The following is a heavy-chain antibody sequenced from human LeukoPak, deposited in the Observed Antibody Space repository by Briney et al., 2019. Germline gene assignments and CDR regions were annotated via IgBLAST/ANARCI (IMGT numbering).Heavy chain of an antibody. D-gene: IGHD3-9*01. CDR2: ISAYNGNT. Sequence: ASVKVSCKASGYTFTSYGISWVRQAPGQGLEWMGWISAYNGNTNYAQKLQGRVTMTTDTSTSTAYMELRSLRSDDTAVYYCARDRPRGFYDILTGASYFDYWGQGTLVTVSS. J-gene: IGHJ4*02. CDR3: ARDRPRGFYDILTGASYFDY. CDR1: GYTFTSYG. V-gene: IGHV1-18*01.